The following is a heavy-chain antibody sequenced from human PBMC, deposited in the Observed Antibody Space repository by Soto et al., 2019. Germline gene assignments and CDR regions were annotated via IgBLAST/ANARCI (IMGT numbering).Heavy chain of an antibody. CDR1: GFTFTNYG. Sequence: GGSLRLSCAVSGFTFTNYGINWVRQAPGKGLEWVSSVSKSDYTYYSDSVKGRFTISRDNAKNSVSLQMNNLRAEDTAVYYCVKDRIGLTTMRYYFEYWGPGALVTVSS. J-gene: IGHJ4*02. CDR3: VKDRIGLTTMRYYFEY. V-gene: IGHV3-21*01. D-gene: IGHD4-17*01. CDR2: VSKSDYT.